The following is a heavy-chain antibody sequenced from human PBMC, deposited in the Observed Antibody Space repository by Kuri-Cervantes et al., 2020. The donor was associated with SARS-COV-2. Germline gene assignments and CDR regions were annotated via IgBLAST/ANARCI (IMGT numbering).Heavy chain of an antibody. CDR1: GFSLTSYG. J-gene: IGHJ6*03. CDR2: IWSGGSTD. Sequence: QVQLEQSGPGLVQPSQSLSITCTVSGFSLTSYGVHWVRQSPGKGLEWLGVIWSGGSTDYNAAFISRLSISKDNSKSQVFFKMNSLQADDTATYYCARNYGSSYWYFDVWGTGTTVTVSS. CDR3: ARNYGSSYWYFDV. V-gene: IGHV3-33*08. D-gene: IGHD4-23*01.